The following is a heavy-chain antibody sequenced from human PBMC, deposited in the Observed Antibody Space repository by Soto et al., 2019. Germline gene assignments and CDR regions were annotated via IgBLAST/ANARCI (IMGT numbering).Heavy chain of an antibody. J-gene: IGHJ4*02. CDR2: IYYSGSI. Sequence: PSETLSLTCTVSGGSISSYYWSWIRQPPGKGLEWIGYIYYSGSINYNPSLKSRVTISVDTSKDQFSLKLSSVTAADTAVYYCARDQDGYYGYWGQGTLVTVSS. CDR1: GGSISSYY. CDR3: ARDQDGYYGY. V-gene: IGHV4-59*12. D-gene: IGHD3-22*01.